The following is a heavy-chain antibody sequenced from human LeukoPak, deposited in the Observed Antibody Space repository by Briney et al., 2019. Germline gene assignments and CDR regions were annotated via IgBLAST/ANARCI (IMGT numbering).Heavy chain of an antibody. CDR2: IRSDGNYK. V-gene: IGHV3-30*02. CDR1: GFTFSSYG. CDR3: AKADTAMRYFDS. J-gene: IGHJ4*02. Sequence: GGSLRLSCAASGFTFSSYGMHWVRQAPGKGLEWVAFIRSDGNYKYYADSVKGRFTISRDNSKNTLYLQMNSLRVEDTAVYYCAKADTAMRYFDSWGQETLVTVSS. D-gene: IGHD5-18*01.